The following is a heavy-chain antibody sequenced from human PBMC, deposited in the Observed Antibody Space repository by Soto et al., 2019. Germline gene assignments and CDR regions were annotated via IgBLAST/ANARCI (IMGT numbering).Heavy chain of an antibody. J-gene: IGHJ3*02. CDR3: ARTYSSSGMRTFDI. V-gene: IGHV4-59*01. Sequence: SETLSLTCTVSGGSISNYYWSWIRQPPGKGLEWIGYIYYSGSTNYNPSLKSRVTISVDTSKNQFSLKLTSVTAADTAVYWCARTYSSSGMRTFDIWGQGTIVTVSS. CDR1: GGSISNYY. CDR2: IYYSGST. D-gene: IGHD6-13*01.